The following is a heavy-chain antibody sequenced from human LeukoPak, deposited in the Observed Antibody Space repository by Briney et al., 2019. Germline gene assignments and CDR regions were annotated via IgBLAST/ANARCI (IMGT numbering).Heavy chain of an antibody. V-gene: IGHV1-3*03. D-gene: IGHD5-24*01. J-gene: IGHJ4*02. CDR1: GYTFTNYA. Sequence: GASVKVSCKASGYTFTNYAMHWVRQAPGQRPEWLGWINAANGYAKYSQELQGRVIITRDTSASTAYMELSSLRSEGMAIYYCAIRDGHTDHWGQGTLVTVSS. CDR3: AIRDGHTDH. CDR2: INAANGYA.